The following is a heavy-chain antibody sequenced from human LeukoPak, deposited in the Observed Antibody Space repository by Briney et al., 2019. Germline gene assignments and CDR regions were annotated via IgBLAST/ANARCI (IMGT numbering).Heavy chain of an antibody. CDR1: GFRFSTYW. Sequence: PGGSLRLFCAASGFRFSTYWMSWVRQAPGKGLEWVANIKQDGSMKGYVDSVKGRFTISRDNAKNSLYLQMNSLRADDTAVYFCAMIEQVVSNVEGGYWGQGTLVTVSS. CDR2: IKQDGSMK. V-gene: IGHV3-7*01. J-gene: IGHJ4*02. CDR3: AMIEQVVSNVEGGY. D-gene: IGHD6-6*01.